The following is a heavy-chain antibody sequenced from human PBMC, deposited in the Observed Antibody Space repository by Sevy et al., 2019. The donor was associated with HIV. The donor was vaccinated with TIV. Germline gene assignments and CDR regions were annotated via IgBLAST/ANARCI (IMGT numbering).Heavy chain of an antibody. CDR3: AHETFGRFES. Sequence: GGSLRLSCAASGFTFSANWMNWVRQAPGKGLEWVANIKADGSDKHYVDSVEGRFTISRDNAKNLLFLQMNSLGVEDTAVYYWAHETFGRFESWGQGTLVTVSS. D-gene: IGHD3-16*01. V-gene: IGHV3-7*01. J-gene: IGHJ4*02. CDR1: GFTFSANW. CDR2: IKADGSDK.